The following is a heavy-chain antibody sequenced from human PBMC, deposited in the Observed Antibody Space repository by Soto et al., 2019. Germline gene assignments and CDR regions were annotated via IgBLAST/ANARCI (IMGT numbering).Heavy chain of an antibody. CDR2: ISGSGGST. J-gene: IGHJ4*02. CDR1: GFTFSNYA. D-gene: IGHD1-26*01. V-gene: IGHV3-23*01. CDR3: AKVPVGATGRFDY. Sequence: GSLRLSCAGSGFTFSNYAMSWVRQAPGKGLAWVSAISGSGGSTYYADSVKGRFTISRDNSKNTLYLQMNSLRAEDTALYYCAKVPVGATGRFDYWGQGTLVTVSS.